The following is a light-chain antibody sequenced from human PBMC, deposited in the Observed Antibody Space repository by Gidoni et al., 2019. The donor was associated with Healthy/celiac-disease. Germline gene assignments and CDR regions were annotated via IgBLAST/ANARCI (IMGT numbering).Light chain of an antibody. CDR3: QQPNSYLTLT. CDR1: QGISSY. Sequence: DNQLTQSPSFLSASVGDRVTITCRASQGISSYLAWYQQKPGKAPKLLSYAASTLQSGVPSRFIGSGSGTEFTLTISSLQPEDFATYYCQQPNSYLTLTFGGGTKVEIK. CDR2: AAS. J-gene: IGKJ4*01. V-gene: IGKV1-9*01.